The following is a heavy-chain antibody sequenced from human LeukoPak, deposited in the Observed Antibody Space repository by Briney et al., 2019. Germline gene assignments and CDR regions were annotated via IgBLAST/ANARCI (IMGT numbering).Heavy chain of an antibody. Sequence: PSETLSLTCAVYGGSFSGYYWGWIRQPPGKGLEWIGSIYYSGSTYYNPSLKSRVTISVDTSKNQFSLKLSSVTAADTAVYYCASLPLFYDSSGYYPGGFDYWGQGTLVTVSS. CDR1: GGSFSGYY. D-gene: IGHD3-22*01. V-gene: IGHV4-39*01. CDR2: IYYSGST. CDR3: ASLPLFYDSSGYYPGGFDY. J-gene: IGHJ4*02.